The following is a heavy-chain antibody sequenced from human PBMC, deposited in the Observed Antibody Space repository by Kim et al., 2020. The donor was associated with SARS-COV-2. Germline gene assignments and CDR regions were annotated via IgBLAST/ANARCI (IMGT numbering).Heavy chain of an antibody. CDR3: ARQAWNAFDY. CDR2: CYN. Sequence: CYNDSAISVKSRISITADTSKNQLSLQLNSVTPDDTAVYYCARQAWNAFDYWGQGTVVTVSS. D-gene: IGHD5-12*01. J-gene: IGHJ3*01. V-gene: IGHV6-1*01.